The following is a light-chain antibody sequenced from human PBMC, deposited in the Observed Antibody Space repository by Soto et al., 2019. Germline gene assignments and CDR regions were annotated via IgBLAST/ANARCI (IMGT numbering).Light chain of an antibody. CDR2: WAS. CDR3: QQYYTLPLT. CDR1: QSVLFTSNNKNY. Sequence: DIAMTQSPDSLAVSLGERATINCESSQSVLFTSNNKNYLAWYQQKPGQPPKLLLSWASARESGVPERFSGSGSGTLFTLSISSLQAEDVAVYYCQQYYTLPLTFGGGTKVDIK. V-gene: IGKV4-1*01. J-gene: IGKJ4*01.